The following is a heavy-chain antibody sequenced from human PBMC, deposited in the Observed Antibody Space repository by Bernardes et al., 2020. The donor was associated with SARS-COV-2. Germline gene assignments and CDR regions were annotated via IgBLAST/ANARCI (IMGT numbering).Heavy chain of an antibody. V-gene: IGHV4-39*01. CDR1: GGSISRSSFY. CDR2: THHSGRT. Sequence: SAVLFPTRTGPGGSISRSSFYWGWLRQPPGKGLEWIGSTHHSGRTLYNPSLNSRVTISVDTSKSHFSLKLSSVTAADTAVYYCARQDYGSGGYLGYWGQGTLGTVSS. J-gene: IGHJ4*02. CDR3: ARQDYGSGGYLGY. D-gene: IGHD3-10*01.